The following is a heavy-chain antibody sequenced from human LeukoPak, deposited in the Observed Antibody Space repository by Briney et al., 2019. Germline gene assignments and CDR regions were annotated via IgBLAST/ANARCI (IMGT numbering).Heavy chain of an antibody. CDR1: GFTFDDYA. Sequence: PGGSLRLSCAASGFTFDDYAMHWVRQAPGKGLEWVSLISWDGGSTYYADSVKGRFTISRDNSKNSLYLQMNSLRAEDTALYYCANSVAGYFDYWGQGTLVTVSS. V-gene: IGHV3-43D*03. CDR2: ISWDGGST. J-gene: IGHJ4*02. CDR3: ANSVAGYFDY. D-gene: IGHD6-19*01.